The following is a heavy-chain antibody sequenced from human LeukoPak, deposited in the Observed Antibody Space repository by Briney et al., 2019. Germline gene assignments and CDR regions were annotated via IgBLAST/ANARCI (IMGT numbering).Heavy chain of an antibody. CDR3: ARKNGYFDWSDAFDI. Sequence: GASATVSCKASGGTFSSYAISWVRQAPGQGLEWVGGIIPIFGTANYAQKFQGRVTITTDESTSTAYMELSSLRSEDTAVYYCARKNGYFDWSDAFDIWGQGTMVTVSS. CDR1: GGTFSSYA. J-gene: IGHJ3*02. V-gene: IGHV1-69*05. CDR2: IIPIFGTA. D-gene: IGHD3-9*01.